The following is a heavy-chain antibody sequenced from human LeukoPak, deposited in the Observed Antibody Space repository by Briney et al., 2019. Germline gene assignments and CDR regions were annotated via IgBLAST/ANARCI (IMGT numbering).Heavy chain of an antibody. CDR3: ARETYSSSWSAKFYYYYYMDV. J-gene: IGHJ6*03. V-gene: IGHV3-7*01. CDR1: GFTFSSYW. Sequence: PGGSLRLSCAASGFTFSSYWMSWVRQAPGKGLEWVANIKQDGSDKYYVDSVKGRFTISRDNAKNSLYLQMNSVRAGDTAVYYCARETYSSSWSAKFYYYYYMDVWGKGTTVTVSS. D-gene: IGHD6-13*01. CDR2: IKQDGSDK.